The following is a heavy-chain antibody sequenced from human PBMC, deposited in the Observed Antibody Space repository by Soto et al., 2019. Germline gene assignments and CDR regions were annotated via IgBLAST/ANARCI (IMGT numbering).Heavy chain of an antibody. CDR1: GGSIGTSLYY. CDR2: IQHSGST. Sequence: SETLSLTCTVSGGSIGTSLYYWGWIRQPPGKGLEWIGSIQHSGSTYNNPSLKSRVTVSVDTSNNQFSLKLSSVTAADTAVYYCARHRFHVIEPAANFDYWGQGSLVTVSS. V-gene: IGHV4-39*01. CDR3: ARHRFHVIEPAANFDY. D-gene: IGHD2-2*01. J-gene: IGHJ4*02.